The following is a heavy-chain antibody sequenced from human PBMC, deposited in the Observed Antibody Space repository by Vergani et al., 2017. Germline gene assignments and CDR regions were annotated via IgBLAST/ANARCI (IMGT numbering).Heavy chain of an antibody. D-gene: IGHD3-22*01. CDR2: FDPEDGET. CDR3: ATASKAGIITMIVVPPAFDI. V-gene: IGHV1-24*01. CDR1: GYTFTELS. Sequence: QVQLVQSGAEVKKPGASVKVSCKASGYTFTELSMHWVRQAPGKGLEWMGGFDPEDGETIYAQKFQGRVTMTEDTSTDTAYMELSSLRSEDTAVYYCATASKAGIITMIVVPPAFDIWGQGTMVTVSS. J-gene: IGHJ3*02.